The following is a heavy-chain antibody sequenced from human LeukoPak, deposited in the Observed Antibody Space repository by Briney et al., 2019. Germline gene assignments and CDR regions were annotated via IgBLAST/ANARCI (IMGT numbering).Heavy chain of an antibody. CDR1: GFTFSSYS. V-gene: IGHV3-21*01. Sequence: PGGSLRLSCAASGFTFSSYSMNWVRQAPGKGLEWVSSISSSSSYIYYADSVKGRFTISRDNAKNSLYLQMNSLRAEDTAVYYCARIGPVAGTQGYYFDYWGQGTLVTVSS. CDR3: ARIGPVAGTQGYYFDY. J-gene: IGHJ4*02. D-gene: IGHD6-19*01. CDR2: ISSSSSYI.